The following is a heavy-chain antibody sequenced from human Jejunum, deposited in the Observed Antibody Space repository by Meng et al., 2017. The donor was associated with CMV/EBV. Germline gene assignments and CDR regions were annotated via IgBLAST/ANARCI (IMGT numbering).Heavy chain of an antibody. J-gene: IGHJ4*02. CDR1: GYSLTSCAFH. D-gene: IGHD1-14*01. CDR2: IYASSPT. V-gene: IGHV4-30-4*01. CDR3: AREGTNSYYFDY. Sequence: VSGYSLTSCAFHWGWHPPPPGLGRVGLITIYASSPTYAHPSLERLVSTSVDSSKTQFSLKVMSVTAADAAVYYCAREGTNSYYFDYWGQGTLVTVSS.